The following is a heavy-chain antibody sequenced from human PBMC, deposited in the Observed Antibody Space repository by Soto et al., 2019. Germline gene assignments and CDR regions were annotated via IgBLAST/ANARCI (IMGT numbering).Heavy chain of an antibody. D-gene: IGHD3-3*01. CDR3: ARDMYFFGCGHCDDLFDS. Sequence: PSETLSLTCAVSGGSISTSNWWSWVRQPPGKGLEWIGEVYRTGSTNYNPSLESRLTISVDKSKNQFSLKLTSVTAADTAVYYCARDMYFFGCGHCDDLFDSWGQGTMVPVSS. V-gene: IGHV4-4*02. CDR1: GGSISTSNW. CDR2: VYRTGST. J-gene: IGHJ3*02.